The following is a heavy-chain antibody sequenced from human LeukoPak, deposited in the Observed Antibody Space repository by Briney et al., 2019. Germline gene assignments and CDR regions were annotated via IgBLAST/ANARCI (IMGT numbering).Heavy chain of an antibody. CDR3: ARALSSGSYLDYYYYMDV. CDR1: GFTFSSYD. J-gene: IGHJ6*03. D-gene: IGHD1-26*01. Sequence: GGSVRLSCAASGFTFSSYDMHWVRQATGKGLEWVSAIGTAGDTYYPGSVKGRFTISRENAKNSLYLQMNSLRAGDTAVYYCARALSSGSYLDYYYYMDVWGKGTTVTVSS. CDR2: IGTAGDT. V-gene: IGHV3-13*01.